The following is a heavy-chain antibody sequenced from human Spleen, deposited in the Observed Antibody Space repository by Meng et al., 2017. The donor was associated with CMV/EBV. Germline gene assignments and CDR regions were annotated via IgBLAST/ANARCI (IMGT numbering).Heavy chain of an antibody. CDR1: GFTFSSYA. D-gene: IGHD2-2*01. CDR2: ISYDGSNK. Sequence: GESLKISCAASGFTFSSYAMHWVRQAPGKGLEWVAVISYDGSNKYYADSVKGRFTISRDNSKNTLYLQMNSLRAEDTAVYYCARGRAGYCSSTSCGGSFGVWGQGTMVTVSS. V-gene: IGHV3-30*04. J-gene: IGHJ3*01. CDR3: ARGRAGYCSSTSCGGSFGV.